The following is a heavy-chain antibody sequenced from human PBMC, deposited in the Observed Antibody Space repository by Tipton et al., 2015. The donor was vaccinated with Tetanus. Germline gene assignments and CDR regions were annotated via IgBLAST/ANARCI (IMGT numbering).Heavy chain of an antibody. Sequence: LSLTCAVYGGSFSGYYWSWIRQPPGKGLEWIGEINHSGSTNYNPSLKSRVTISVDTSKNQFSLKLSSVTAADTAVYYCARGASEWELLGYFDYWGQGTLVTVSS. V-gene: IGHV4-34*01. CDR1: GGSFSGYY. CDR2: INHSGST. D-gene: IGHD1-26*01. CDR3: ARGASEWELLGYFDY. J-gene: IGHJ4*02.